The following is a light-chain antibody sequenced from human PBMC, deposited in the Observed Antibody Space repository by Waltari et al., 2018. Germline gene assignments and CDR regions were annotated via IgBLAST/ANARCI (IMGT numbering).Light chain of an antibody. CDR1: HHIDNN. V-gene: IGKV1-39*01. Sequence: IQMTQSPSSLSSSIGDRVTITCRTSHHIDNNLNWYQQKTGKAPKPQIYAASTLQSGVPSRFTGSGYGTDFTLTISSLQPEDIATYSCQQSQGVPFTFGQGTKVELK. CDR2: AAS. CDR3: QQSQGVPFT. J-gene: IGKJ2*01.